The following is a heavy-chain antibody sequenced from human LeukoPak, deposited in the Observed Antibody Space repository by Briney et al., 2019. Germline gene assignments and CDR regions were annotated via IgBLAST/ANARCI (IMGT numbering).Heavy chain of an antibody. Sequence: SETLSLTCTVSGGSISSYYWSWIRQPAGKGLEWIGRIYTSGSTNYNPSLKSRVTMSVDTSKNQFSLKLSSVTAADTAVYYCAITPGYYDSSGYYLDDAFDIWGQGTMVTVSP. CDR2: IYTSGST. V-gene: IGHV4-4*07. D-gene: IGHD3-22*01. CDR1: GGSISSYY. CDR3: AITPGYYDSSGYYLDDAFDI. J-gene: IGHJ3*02.